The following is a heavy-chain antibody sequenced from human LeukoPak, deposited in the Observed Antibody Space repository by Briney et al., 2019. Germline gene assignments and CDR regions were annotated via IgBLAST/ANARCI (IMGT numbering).Heavy chain of an antibody. D-gene: IGHD7-27*01. CDR2: INPGVGST. CDR1: EYTFTSFY. Sequence: ASVKVSCKASEYTFTSFYMHWVRQAPGQGLEWMGIINPGVGSTSYAQKFQGRVTMTSDTSTSTVYMEVSRVRSDDTAVYYCARGDGDGPARRAFDIWGQGTMVTVSS. CDR3: ARGDGDGPARRAFDI. V-gene: IGHV1-46*01. J-gene: IGHJ3*02.